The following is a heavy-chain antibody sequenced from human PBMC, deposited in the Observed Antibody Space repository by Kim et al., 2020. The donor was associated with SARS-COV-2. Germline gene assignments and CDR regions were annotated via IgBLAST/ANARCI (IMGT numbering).Heavy chain of an antibody. CDR2: INHSGST. CDR3: ARENRVIAIREFDY. V-gene: IGHV4-34*01. Sequence: SETLSLTCAVYGGSFSGYYWSWIRQPPGKGLEWIGEINHSGSTNYNPSLKSRVTISVDTSKNQFSLKLSSVTAADTAVYYCARENRVIAIREFDYWGQGTLVTVSS. D-gene: IGHD2-21*01. J-gene: IGHJ4*02. CDR1: GGSFSGYY.